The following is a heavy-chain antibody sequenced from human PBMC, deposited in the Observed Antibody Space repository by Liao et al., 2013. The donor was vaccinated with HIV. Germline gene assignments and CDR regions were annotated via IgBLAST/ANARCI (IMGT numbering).Heavy chain of an antibody. J-gene: IGHJ6*04. D-gene: IGHD7-27*01. CDR2: IYTTGST. CDR1: GDSISSGSYY. V-gene: IGHV4-61*02. Sequence: QVQLQESGPGLVKPSQTLSLTCTVSGDSISSGSYYWSWIRQPAGKGPEWIGRIYTTGSTDYNPSLRGRVTISLDTSKNLFSLKLTSVTAADTAVYYCARDETELGHVWGKGTSVTVSS. CDR3: ARDETELGHV.